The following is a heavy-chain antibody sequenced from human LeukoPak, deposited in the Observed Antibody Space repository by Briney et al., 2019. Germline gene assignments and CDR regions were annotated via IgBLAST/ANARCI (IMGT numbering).Heavy chain of an antibody. D-gene: IGHD3-10*01. Sequence: GGSLRLSCAGSGFTFSNYAMTWVRQAPGKGLEWVSSVSGSGRNTFYPDSVEGRFTISRDNSKSSLYLQMNSLRAEDTAVYYCARWYGSGSYYNGGDDYWGQGTLVTVSS. CDR2: VSGSGRNT. J-gene: IGHJ4*02. V-gene: IGHV3-23*01. CDR1: GFTFSNYA. CDR3: ARWYGSGSYYNGGDDY.